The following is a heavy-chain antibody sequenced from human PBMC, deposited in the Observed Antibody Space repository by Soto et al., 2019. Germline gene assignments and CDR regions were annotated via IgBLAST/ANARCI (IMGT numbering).Heavy chain of an antibody. V-gene: IGHV3-21*01. CDR3: SRMRVAGISGY. D-gene: IGHD3-3*01. CDR2: ISGSSTYI. CDR1: GFTFSSFS. Sequence: EVHLVESGGGLVKPGGSLRLSCAASGFTFSSFSMNWVRQAPGKGLEWISSISGSSTYIYYADSVKGRFTISRDNSKNSLYLQMNSLRADDTAVYYCSRMRVAGISGYWGQETLVTVSS. J-gene: IGHJ4*02.